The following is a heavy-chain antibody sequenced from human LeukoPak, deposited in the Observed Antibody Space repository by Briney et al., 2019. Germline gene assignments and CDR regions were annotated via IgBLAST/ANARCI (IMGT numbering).Heavy chain of an antibody. CDR2: INPTGGST. Sequence: ASVKVSCKASGYTFPSYFMHWVRQAPGQGLEWMGIINPTGGSTTYAQKFQGRVTMTRDASTSTVYMELSSLRSDDTAVYYCARTAARRFDYWGQGTLVTVSS. CDR1: GYTFPSYF. CDR3: ARTAARRFDY. V-gene: IGHV1-46*01. J-gene: IGHJ4*02. D-gene: IGHD6-6*01.